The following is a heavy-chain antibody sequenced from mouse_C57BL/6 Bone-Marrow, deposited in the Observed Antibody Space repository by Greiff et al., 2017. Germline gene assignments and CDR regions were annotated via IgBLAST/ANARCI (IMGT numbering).Heavy chain of an antibody. CDR1: GFTFTDYY. J-gene: IGHJ2*01. D-gene: IGHD2-3*01. CDR2: LRNKANGYTT. CDR3: VKAVGLLHDY. Sequence: EVQLVESGGGLVQPGASLRLSCAASGFTFTDYYMSWVRQPPGKAPEWLALLRNKANGYTTEYTASVKGRFTISRDNSQNILYLHMTTLSAEDSATYYCVKAVGLLHDYWGQGTTLTVSS. V-gene: IGHV7-4*01.